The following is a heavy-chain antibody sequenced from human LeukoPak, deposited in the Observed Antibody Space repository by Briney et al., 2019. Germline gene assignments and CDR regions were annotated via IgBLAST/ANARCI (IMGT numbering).Heavy chain of an antibody. Sequence: GGSLRLSCAASGFTFKSYAMHWVRQAPGKGLEWVANIKQDGSEKYYVDSVKGRFTISRDNAKNSLYLQMNSLRAEDTAVYYCARDFNSVASNYYYYYMDVWGKGTTVTVSS. CDR3: ARDFNSVASNYYYYYMDV. D-gene: IGHD2-15*01. J-gene: IGHJ6*03. CDR2: IKQDGSEK. CDR1: GFTFKSYA. V-gene: IGHV3-7*01.